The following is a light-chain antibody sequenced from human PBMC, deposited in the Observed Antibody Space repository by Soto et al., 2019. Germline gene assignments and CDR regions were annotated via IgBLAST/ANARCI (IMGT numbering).Light chain of an antibody. CDR2: EVS. CDR1: SSDVGGYNY. J-gene: IGLJ2*01. Sequence: QSALTQPASVSGSPGQSITISCTGTSSDVGGYNYVSWYQQHPGKAPKLMIFEVSNRPSGVSNRFSGSKSGNTASLTISGLQDEDDADYYCSSYTSSSTLVVFGGGTQLTVL. V-gene: IGLV2-14*01. CDR3: SSYTSSSTLVV.